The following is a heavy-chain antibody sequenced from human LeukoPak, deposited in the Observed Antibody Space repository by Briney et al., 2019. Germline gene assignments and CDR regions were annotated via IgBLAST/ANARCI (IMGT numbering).Heavy chain of an antibody. CDR2: IYYSGST. CDR3: ARGGWYPESFQH. V-gene: IGHV4-59*01. CDR1: GGSISSYY. D-gene: IGHD6-19*01. Sequence: SETLSLTCTVSGGSISSYYWNWIRQPPGKGLEWIGYIYYSGSTNYNPSLKSRVTISVDTSKNQFSLKLSSVTAADMAVYYCARGGWYPESFQHWGQGALVTVSS. J-gene: IGHJ1*01.